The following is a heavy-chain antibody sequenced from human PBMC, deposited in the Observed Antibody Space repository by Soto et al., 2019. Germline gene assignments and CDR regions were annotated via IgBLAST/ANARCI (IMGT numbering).Heavy chain of an antibody. CDR1: GFTFNSYD. D-gene: IGHD5-12*01. CDR2: ISSSGTI. Sequence: EVQLVESGGDLVQPGGSLRLSCTASGFTFNSYDMNWVRQAPGKGLEWISYISSSGTIYYAHSVKGRFTITRDNAKNSLCLQMNILRDDDTAVYYCARGGYDYRNFAYWGQGTLVTVSS. J-gene: IGHJ4*02. CDR3: ARGGYDYRNFAY. V-gene: IGHV3-48*02.